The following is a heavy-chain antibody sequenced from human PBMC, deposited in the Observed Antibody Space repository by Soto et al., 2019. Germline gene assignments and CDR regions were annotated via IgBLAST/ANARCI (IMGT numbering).Heavy chain of an antibody. CDR3: ARDLRGSWKP. J-gene: IGHJ5*02. CDR1: GDTFTRYY. V-gene: IGHV1-46*03. CDR2: INPSGGST. Sequence: ASVKVSCKASGDTFTRYYMIWVRQAPGQGLEWMGIINPSGGSTSYAQKFQGRVTMTRDTSTSTVYMQLSSLRSEDTAVYYCARDLRGSWKPWGQGTLVTVSS. D-gene: IGHD6-13*01.